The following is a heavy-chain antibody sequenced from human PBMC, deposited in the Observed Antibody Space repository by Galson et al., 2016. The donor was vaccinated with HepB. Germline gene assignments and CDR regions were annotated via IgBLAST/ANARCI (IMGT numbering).Heavy chain of an antibody. Sequence: SLRLSCAASGFAFSNYWMSWVRQLSGKGLEWVASIKQDGSEIHYVDSVKGRFTISRDNSKNTLFLQMNSLRAEDTAVYYCARGQRYSYLYGMDVWGQGTTVTVSS. D-gene: IGHD5-18*01. V-gene: IGHV3-7*05. CDR3: ARGQRYSYLYGMDV. CDR1: GFAFSNYW. J-gene: IGHJ6*02. CDR2: IKQDGSEI.